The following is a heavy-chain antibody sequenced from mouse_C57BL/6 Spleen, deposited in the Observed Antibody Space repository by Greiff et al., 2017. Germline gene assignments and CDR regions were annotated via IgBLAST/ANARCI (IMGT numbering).Heavy chain of an antibody. CDR1: GYTFTSYG. D-gene: IGHD2-3*01. CDR2: IYPRSGNT. J-gene: IGHJ2*01. V-gene: IGHV1-81*01. CDR3: ARSGDGYPYYWGD. Sequence: QVQLKQSGAELARPGASVKLSCKASGYTFTSYGISWVKQRTGQGLEWIGEIYPRSGNTYYNEKFKGKATLTADKSSSTAYMELRSLTSEDSAVYFCARSGDGYPYYWGDWGQGTTLTVSS.